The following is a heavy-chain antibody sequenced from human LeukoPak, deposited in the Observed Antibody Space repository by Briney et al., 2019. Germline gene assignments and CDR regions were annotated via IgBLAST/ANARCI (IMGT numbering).Heavy chain of an antibody. CDR2: ISAYNGNT. CDR1: GYTFTSYG. Sequence: GASVKVSCKASGYTFTSYGISWVRQAPGQGLEWVGWISAYNGNTNYAQKLQGRVTMTTDTSTSIAYMELRSLRSDDTAVYYCARSYITMVRGVIIKGRYNWFDPWGQGTLVTVSS. J-gene: IGHJ5*02. D-gene: IGHD3-10*01. CDR3: ARSYITMVRGVIIKGRYNWFDP. V-gene: IGHV1-18*04.